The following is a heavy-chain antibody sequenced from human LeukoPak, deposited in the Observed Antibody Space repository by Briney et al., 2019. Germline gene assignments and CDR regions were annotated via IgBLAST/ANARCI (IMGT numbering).Heavy chain of an antibody. CDR3: ARDRPYSSSSVWFDP. D-gene: IGHD6-6*01. Sequence: GGSLRLSCIVSGFRFGGYRMSWVRQAPGEGLEWVSSISSGSQYINYADSVKGRFTISRDNAKNSLYLQMNSLRAEDTAVYYCARDRPYSSSSVWFDPWGQGTLVTVSS. V-gene: IGHV3-21*01. CDR1: GFRFGGYR. CDR2: ISSGSQYI. J-gene: IGHJ5*02.